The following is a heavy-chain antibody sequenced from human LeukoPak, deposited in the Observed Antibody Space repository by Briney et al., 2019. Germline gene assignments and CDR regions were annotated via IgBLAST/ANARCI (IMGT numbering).Heavy chain of an antibody. D-gene: IGHD2-2*01. Sequence: SETLSLTCAVYGGSFSGYHWTWIRQPPGKGLEWIGEINHSGSTNYSPSLRSRVTISVDMSRNHFSLKLSSVTAADTAVYYCARVLTCSSTSCYHLDYWGQGTLVTVSS. J-gene: IGHJ4*02. V-gene: IGHV4-34*01. CDR2: INHSGST. CDR1: GGSFSGYH. CDR3: ARVLTCSSTSCYHLDY.